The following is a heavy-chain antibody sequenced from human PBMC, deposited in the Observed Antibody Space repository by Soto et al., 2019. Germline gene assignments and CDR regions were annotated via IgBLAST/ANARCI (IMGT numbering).Heavy chain of an antibody. CDR3: AWSINY. CDR2: IYYSGST. V-gene: IGHV4-31*03. J-gene: IGHJ4*02. Sequence: SETLSLTCTVSGASISSGGYYWNWIRQHPGKGLEWIGYIYYSGSTYYNPSLKSRVTISVDTSENQFSLKLSSVTAGDTAEYYCAWSINYWAQEPLVTVTS. CDR1: GASISSGGYY.